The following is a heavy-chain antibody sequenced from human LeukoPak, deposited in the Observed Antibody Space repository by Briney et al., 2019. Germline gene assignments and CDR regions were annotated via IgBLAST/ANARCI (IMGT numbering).Heavy chain of an antibody. CDR1: GYSFTSYW. J-gene: IGHJ5*02. V-gene: IGHV5-51*03. D-gene: IGHD2-8*01. CDR3: PRRFFYCTMVVCSSGGFAP. Sequence: PGESLKISCKGSGYSFTSYWIGWVRQMPGKGLEWMGIIYPGDSDTRYSPSFQGQVTISADKSISTASLKWRSRKPSDSAMNYCPRRFFYCTMVVCSSGGFAPGGKGTLLTVSP. CDR2: IYPGDSDT.